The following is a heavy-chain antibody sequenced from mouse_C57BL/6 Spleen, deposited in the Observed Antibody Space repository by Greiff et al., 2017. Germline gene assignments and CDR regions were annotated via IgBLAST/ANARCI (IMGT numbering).Heavy chain of an antibody. V-gene: IGHV1-39*01. D-gene: IGHD1-1*01. CDR2: INPNYGTT. CDR3: ERAITTVEGLYFDV. J-gene: IGHJ1*03. Sequence: EVQLKQSGPELVKPGASVKISCKASGYSFTDYNMNWVKQSNGKSLEWIGVINPNYGTTSYNQKFKGKATLTVDQSSSTAYMQLNSLTSEDSAVYYCERAITTVEGLYFDVWGTGTTVTVSS. CDR1: GYSFTDYN.